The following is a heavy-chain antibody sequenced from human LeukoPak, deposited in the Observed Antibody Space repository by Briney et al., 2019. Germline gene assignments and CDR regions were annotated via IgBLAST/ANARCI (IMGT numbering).Heavy chain of an antibody. CDR2: ISGDGGST. Sequence: GGSLRLSCAASGFTFDDYAMHWVRQAPGKGLGWVSLISGDGGSTYYADSVKGRFTISRDNSKNSLYLQMNSLRTEDTALYYCAKDVEMANYYYYYMDVWGKGTTVTVSS. CDR1: GFTFDDYA. D-gene: IGHD5-24*01. V-gene: IGHV3-43*02. J-gene: IGHJ6*03. CDR3: AKDVEMANYYYYYMDV.